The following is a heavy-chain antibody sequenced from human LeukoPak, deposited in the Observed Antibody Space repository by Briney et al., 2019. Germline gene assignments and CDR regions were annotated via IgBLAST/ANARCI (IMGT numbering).Heavy chain of an antibody. CDR1: GYTFTSYG. CDR2: ISAYNGNT. Sequence: ASVKVSCKASGYTFTSYGISWVRQAPGQGLEWMGWISAYNGNTNYAQKLQGRVTMTTDTSTSTAYMELRSLRSDDTAVYYCARARYCSGGSCFPRYWFDPWGQGTLVTVSS. J-gene: IGHJ5*02. D-gene: IGHD2-15*01. CDR3: ARARYCSGGSCFPRYWFDP. V-gene: IGHV1-18*01.